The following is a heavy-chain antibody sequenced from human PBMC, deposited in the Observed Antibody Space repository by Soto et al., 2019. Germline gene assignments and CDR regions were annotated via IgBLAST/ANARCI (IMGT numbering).Heavy chain of an antibody. CDR2: ITYDGSNK. Sequence: QVQLVESGGGVVQPGRSLRLSCAASGFTFSSYAMHWVRQAPGKGLEWVAVITYDGSNKYYADSVKGRFTISRDNSKNTLYLQMNSLRGEDTAVYYCAREGERPKGWFDPWGQGTLVTVSS. CDR1: GFTFSSYA. D-gene: IGHD2-21*01. CDR3: AREGERPKGWFDP. J-gene: IGHJ5*02. V-gene: IGHV3-30-3*01.